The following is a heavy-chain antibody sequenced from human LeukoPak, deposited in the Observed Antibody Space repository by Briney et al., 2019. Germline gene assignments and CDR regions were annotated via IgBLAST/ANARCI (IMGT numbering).Heavy chain of an antibody. J-gene: IGHJ4*02. V-gene: IGHV3-23*01. CDR2: ISGSGGST. Sequence: GGSLRLSCAASGFTFSSYAMSWVRQAPGKGLEWVSAISGSGGSTYYADSVKGRFTISRDNSKNTLYLQMNSLRAEDTAVYYCAKSESPPEYSSPIFDYWGQGTPVTVSS. CDR3: AKSESPPEYSSPIFDY. CDR1: GFTFSSYA. D-gene: IGHD6-6*01.